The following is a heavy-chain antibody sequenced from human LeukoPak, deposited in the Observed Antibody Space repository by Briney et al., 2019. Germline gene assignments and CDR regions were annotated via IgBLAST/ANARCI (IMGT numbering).Heavy chain of an antibody. D-gene: IGHD5-24*01. CDR1: GFTFSGSA. J-gene: IGHJ4*02. Sequence: PGGSLRLSCAASGFTFSGSAMHWVRQASGKGLEWVGRIRSKANSYATAYAASVKGRFTISRDDSKNTAYLQMNSLKTEDTAVYYCARGNAFEMATRQLDYWGQGTLVTVSS. V-gene: IGHV3-73*01. CDR2: IRSKANSYAT. CDR3: ARGNAFEMATRQLDY.